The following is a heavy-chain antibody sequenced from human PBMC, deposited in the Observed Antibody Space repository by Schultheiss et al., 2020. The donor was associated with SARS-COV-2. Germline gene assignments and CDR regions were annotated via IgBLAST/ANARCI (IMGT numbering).Heavy chain of an antibody. J-gene: IGHJ5*02. CDR2: INHSGST. Sequence: SETLSLTCAVYGGSFSGYYWSWIRQPPGKGLEWIGEINHSGSTNYNPSLKSRVTISLDKSKNQFSLELTSVTAADTAVYYCARSWFDPWGQGTLVTVSS. CDR3: ARSWFDP. CDR1: GGSFSGYY. V-gene: IGHV4-34*01.